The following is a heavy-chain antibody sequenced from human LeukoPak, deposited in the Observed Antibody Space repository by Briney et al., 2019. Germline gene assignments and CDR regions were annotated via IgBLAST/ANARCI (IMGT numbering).Heavy chain of an antibody. CDR3: ARGNHPVVVVPAAMGDFDY. Sequence: GASVKVSCKASGYTFTSCGISWVRQAPGQGLEWMGWISAYNGNTNYAQKLQGRVTMTTDTSTSTAYMELRSLRSDDTAVYYCARGNHPVVVVPAAMGDFDYWGQGTLVTVSS. D-gene: IGHD2-2*01. CDR2: ISAYNGNT. J-gene: IGHJ4*02. V-gene: IGHV1-18*01. CDR1: GYTFTSCG.